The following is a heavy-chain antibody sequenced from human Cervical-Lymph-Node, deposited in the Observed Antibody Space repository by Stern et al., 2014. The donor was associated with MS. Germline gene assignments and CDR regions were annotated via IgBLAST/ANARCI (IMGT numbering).Heavy chain of an antibody. Sequence: QVQLVQSGPGLVKPSQTLSLTRTVSGGSISSSGYYWSWIRQPADKGLEWIGRIHDSGRTYYNPSLTSRVTISMDTAQNQFSLKLPSGTAADTAVYYCATTRWDLFTWNWFDPWGQGTLVTVSS. D-gene: IGHD1-26*01. CDR3: ATTRWDLFTWNWFDP. V-gene: IGHV4-61*02. CDR1: GGSISSSGYY. CDR2: IHDSGRT. J-gene: IGHJ5*02.